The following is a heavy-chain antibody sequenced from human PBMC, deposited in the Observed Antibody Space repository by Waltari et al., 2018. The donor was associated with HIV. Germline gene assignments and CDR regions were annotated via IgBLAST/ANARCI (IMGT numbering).Heavy chain of an antibody. V-gene: IGHV1-46*04. D-gene: IGHD5-12*01. CDR1: GFTFTNYY. CDR3: ARAKDTGLLDH. J-gene: IGHJ5*02. CDR2: INLSSGTT. Sequence: QVQLVQSGAEVKKPGASVNVSCKASGFTFTNYYMHWVRQAPGQGLQWVGLINLSSGTTSYAPNLQGRVTVTRDTSTGLVHMDLSSLRFNDTAVYFCARAKDTGLLDHWGQGTLVAISS.